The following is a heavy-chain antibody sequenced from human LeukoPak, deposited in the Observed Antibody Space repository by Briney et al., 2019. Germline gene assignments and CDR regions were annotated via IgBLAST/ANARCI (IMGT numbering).Heavy chain of an antibody. J-gene: IGHJ4*02. CDR1: GFTFDDYG. CDR3: ARDRPDLGYCSGGSCYYGVNYFDY. Sequence: TGGSLRLSCAASGFTFDDYGMSWVRQAPGKGLEWVSGINWDGGSTSYADSVKGRFTISRDNAKNSLYLQMNSLRAEDTALYYCARDRPDLGYCSGGSCYYGVNYFDYWGQGTLVTVSS. D-gene: IGHD2-15*01. CDR2: INWDGGST. V-gene: IGHV3-20*04.